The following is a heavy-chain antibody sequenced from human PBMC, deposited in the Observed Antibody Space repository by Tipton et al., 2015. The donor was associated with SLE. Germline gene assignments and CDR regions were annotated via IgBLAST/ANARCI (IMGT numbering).Heavy chain of an antibody. CDR3: ARGLRQLAHYYYYYMDV. J-gene: IGHJ6*03. Sequence: TLSLTCTVSGAAISAYYWSWIRQPPGKGLEWIGYIFYSGTTNYHPSLRGRVSISVDTSKNQLSLKLNSVTAADTAVYFCARGLRQLAHYYYYYMDVWGKGTTVTVSS. V-gene: IGHV4-59*01. D-gene: IGHD6-13*01. CDR2: IFYSGTT. CDR1: GAAISAYY.